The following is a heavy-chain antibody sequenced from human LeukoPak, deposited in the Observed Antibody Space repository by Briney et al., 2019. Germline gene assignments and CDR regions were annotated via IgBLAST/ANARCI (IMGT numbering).Heavy chain of an antibody. J-gene: IGHJ3*02. Sequence: ASVKVSCKASGYTFTGYYMHWVRQAPGQGLEWMGWINPNSGGTNYAQKFQGRVTMTRDTSISTAYMELSRLRSDDTAVYYCARRHIVVVTAIPRAFDIWGQGTMVTVSS. CDR2: INPNSGGT. V-gene: IGHV1-2*02. CDR1: GYTFTGYY. D-gene: IGHD2-21*02. CDR3: ARRHIVVVTAIPRAFDI.